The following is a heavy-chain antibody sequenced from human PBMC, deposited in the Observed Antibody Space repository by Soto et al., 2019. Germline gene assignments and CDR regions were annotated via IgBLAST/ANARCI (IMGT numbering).Heavy chain of an antibody. CDR2: IWYHGVDK. CDR1: GFTFSRQA. CDR3: ATGFLGLCTGGNCPVDS. D-gene: IGHD2-15*01. Sequence: QVQLVESGGGVVQPERSLRLSCAASGFTFSRQAMHWVRQAPGRGLEWVAVIWYHGVDKYYADSVKGRFTISRDNSKNTVYLQMNSLRGEDTAVYYCATGFLGLCTGGNCPVDSWGQGSLVTVSS. V-gene: IGHV3-33*01. J-gene: IGHJ4*02.